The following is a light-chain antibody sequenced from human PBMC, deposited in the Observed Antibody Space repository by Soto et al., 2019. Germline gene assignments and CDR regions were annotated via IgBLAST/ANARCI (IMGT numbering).Light chain of an antibody. V-gene: IGKV3-11*01. Sequence: EIVLTQSPATPSLSPGERATLSCRASQSISNFLAWYQQKPGQPPRLLIYDASKRATDIPDRFIGSGSGTDFTLTISSLEPEDFAIYYCHQRSNWPPFTFGGGTKVEI. CDR1: QSISNF. CDR3: HQRSNWPPFT. J-gene: IGKJ4*01. CDR2: DAS.